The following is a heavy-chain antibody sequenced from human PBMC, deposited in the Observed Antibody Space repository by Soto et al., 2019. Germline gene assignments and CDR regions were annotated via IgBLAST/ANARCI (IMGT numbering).Heavy chain of an antibody. CDR1: GFTFSSYW. J-gene: IGHJ3*02. Sequence: GGSLRLSCAASGFTFSSYWMHWVRQAPGKGLVWVSRINSDGSSTSYADSVKGRFTISRDNAKNTLYLQMNSLRAEDTAVYYCARGVLTGDAFDIWGQGTMVTVSS. D-gene: IGHD7-27*01. V-gene: IGHV3-74*01. CDR2: INSDGSST. CDR3: ARGVLTGDAFDI.